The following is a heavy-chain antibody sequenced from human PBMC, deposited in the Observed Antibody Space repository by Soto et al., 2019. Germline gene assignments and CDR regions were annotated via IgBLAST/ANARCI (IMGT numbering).Heavy chain of an antibody. V-gene: IGHV3-15*01. Sequence: GGSLRLSCAASGFTFSNAWMSWVRQAPGKGLEWVGRIKSKTDGGTTDYAAPVKGRFTISRDDSKNTLYLQMNSLKTEDTAVYYCTTPNECSGGSCYYYYYGMDVWGQGTTVTVYS. J-gene: IGHJ6*02. D-gene: IGHD2-15*01. CDR2: IKSKTDGGTT. CDR3: TTPNECSGGSCYYYYYGMDV. CDR1: GFTFSNAW.